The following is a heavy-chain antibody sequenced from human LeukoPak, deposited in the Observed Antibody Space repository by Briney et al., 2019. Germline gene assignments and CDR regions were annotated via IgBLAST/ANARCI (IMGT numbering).Heavy chain of an antibody. V-gene: IGHV3-21*01. CDR3: AKDAYYYDSSGYYSHDY. J-gene: IGHJ4*02. D-gene: IGHD3-22*01. CDR2: ISSSSSNI. CDR1: GFTFSSYS. Sequence: PGGSLRLSCAASGFTFSSYSMNWVRQAPGKGLEWVSSISSSSSNIYYADSVKGRFTISRDTAKNSLYLQMNSLRAEDTAVYYCAKDAYYYDSSGYYSHDYWGQGTLVTVSS.